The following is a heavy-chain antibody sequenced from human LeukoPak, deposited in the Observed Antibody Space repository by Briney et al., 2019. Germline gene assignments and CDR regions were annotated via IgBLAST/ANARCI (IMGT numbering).Heavy chain of an antibody. CDR3: LRVLGIAVGVPLDH. D-gene: IGHD6-19*01. CDR1: RSTFSDYS. CDR2: ISNSGTYI. Sequence: GGSLTLSCAGSRSTFSDYSMDWVRQAPGKGLEWVSHISNSGTYIYYADSVTGRFTISRDNAKNSLYLQMDSLRVEDTAVYYCLRVLGIAVGVPLDHLGKGSLVTVSS. V-gene: IGHV3-21*01. J-gene: IGHJ4*02.